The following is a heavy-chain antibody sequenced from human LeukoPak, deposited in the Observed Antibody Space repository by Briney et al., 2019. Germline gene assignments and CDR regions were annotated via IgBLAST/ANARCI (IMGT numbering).Heavy chain of an antibody. CDR3: VRDEGTY. CDR1: GFTFTTYS. D-gene: IGHD1-7*01. V-gene: IGHV3-48*02. Sequence: PGGSLRLSCAASGFTFTTYSMNWVRQAPGKGLEWVSYITSSGSAIYYADSVKGRFTISRDNAKNSLYLQMNSLRDEDTAVYYCVRDEGTYWGQGTPVTVSA. J-gene: IGHJ4*02. CDR2: ITSSGSAI.